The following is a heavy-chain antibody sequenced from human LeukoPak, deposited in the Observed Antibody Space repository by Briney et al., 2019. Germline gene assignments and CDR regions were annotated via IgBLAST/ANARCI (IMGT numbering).Heavy chain of an antibody. Sequence: GGSLRLSCAASGFTYRTYEMNWVRQAPGKGLEWVAAISGRGDNTYYVDSVKGRFTISRDNSRNTLYLHLNSLRAEDTAIHYCTRGRRGVFNDAFDIWGQGTVVTVSS. CDR1: GFTYRTYE. CDR2: ISGRGDNT. J-gene: IGHJ3*02. CDR3: TRGRRGVFNDAFDI. D-gene: IGHD3-10*01. V-gene: IGHV3-23*01.